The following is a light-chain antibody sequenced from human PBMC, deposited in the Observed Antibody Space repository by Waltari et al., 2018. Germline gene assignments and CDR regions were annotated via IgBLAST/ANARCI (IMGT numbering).Light chain of an antibody. J-gene: IGKJ3*01. CDR1: QSISSW. Sequence: DIQMTQSPSTLSASLGDRVTITCRASQSISSWLAWYQQKPGKAPKLLIYKASSLESGVPSRFSGSGSGTEFTLTISSLQPDDFATYYCQQYNSYPLTFGPGTKVDIK. CDR2: KAS. CDR3: QQYNSYPLT. V-gene: IGKV1-5*03.